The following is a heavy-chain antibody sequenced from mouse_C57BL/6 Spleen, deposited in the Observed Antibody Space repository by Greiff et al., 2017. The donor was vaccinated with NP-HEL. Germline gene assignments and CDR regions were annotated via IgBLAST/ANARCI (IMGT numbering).Heavy chain of an antibody. J-gene: IGHJ3*01. Sequence: VQLQQSGTVLARPGASVKMSCKTSGYTFTSYWMHWVNQRPGQGLEWIGAIYPGNSDTSYNQKFKGKAKLTAVTSASTAYMELSSLTNEDSAVYYATRGEGNPAWFAYWGQGTLVTVSA. CDR2: IYPGNSDT. V-gene: IGHV1-5*01. CDR1: GYTFTSYW. D-gene: IGHD2-1*01. CDR3: TRGEGNPAWFAY.